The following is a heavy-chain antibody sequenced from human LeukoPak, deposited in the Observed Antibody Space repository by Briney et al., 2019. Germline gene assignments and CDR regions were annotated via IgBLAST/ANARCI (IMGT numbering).Heavy chain of an antibody. V-gene: IGHV3-74*01. CDR1: GFTFTTYW. CDR3: ARTSPTSHFDF. Sequence: GWSLRLSCVASGFTFTTYWMHWVRQAPGTGLVWVSRINGDGSNSNYADSVKGRFTISRDNARNTLYLQMNGLRAEDTALYYCARTSPTSHFDFWGQGTLVTVSS. J-gene: IGHJ4*02. D-gene: IGHD3-16*01. CDR2: INGDGSNS.